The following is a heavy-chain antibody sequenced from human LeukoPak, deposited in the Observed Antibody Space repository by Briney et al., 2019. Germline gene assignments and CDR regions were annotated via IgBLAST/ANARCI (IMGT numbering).Heavy chain of an antibody. V-gene: IGHV1-3*01. CDR3: ARGLWSAHRREYYFDS. CDR2: INAGNGDT. J-gene: IGHJ4*02. CDR1: GYTFTNYA. Sequence: ASVKVSCTASGYTFTNYAVNWLRQAPGQRLEWMGWINAGNGDTKFSQNYQARVTITRDASASTAYMELSSLTSEDTAVYFCARGLWSAHRREYYFDSWGQGTLVTVSS. D-gene: IGHD3-3*01.